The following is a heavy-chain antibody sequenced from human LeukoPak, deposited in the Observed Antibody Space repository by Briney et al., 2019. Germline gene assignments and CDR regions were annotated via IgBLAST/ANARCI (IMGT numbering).Heavy chain of an antibody. Sequence: GESLKISCKGSGYSFTNYWIGWVRQMPGKGLEWMGIIYPGDSDTRYSPSFQGQVTISADKSISTAYLQWSSLKASDTAMYYCARHMDSGYVYDVFDIWGQGTMVTVSS. CDR2: IYPGDSDT. CDR1: GYSFTNYW. V-gene: IGHV5-51*01. D-gene: IGHD5-12*01. J-gene: IGHJ3*02. CDR3: ARHMDSGYVYDVFDI.